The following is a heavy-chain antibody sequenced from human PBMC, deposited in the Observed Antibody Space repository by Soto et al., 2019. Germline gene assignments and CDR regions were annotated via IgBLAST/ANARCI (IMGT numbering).Heavy chain of an antibody. D-gene: IGHD1-1*01. CDR2: SSNSGSFT. V-gene: IGHV3-11*06. CDR3: VRSGDNYNLLDY. J-gene: IGHJ4*02. CDR1: GFTFSDHY. Sequence: LRLSCAASGFTFSDHYMSWIRQAPGKGLEWIGYSSNSGSFTRYADSVKGRFSISRDNAKNSLYLQMNSLRGDDTAIYYCVRSGDNYNLLDYWGQGTPVTVSS.